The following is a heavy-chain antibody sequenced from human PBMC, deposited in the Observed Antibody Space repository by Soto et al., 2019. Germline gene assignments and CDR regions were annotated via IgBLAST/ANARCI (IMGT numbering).Heavy chain of an antibody. J-gene: IGHJ6*02. CDR3: ARIFGVVITSYYYYYGMDV. CDR2: IYYSGST. D-gene: IGHD3-3*01. CDR1: GGSISSSSYY. V-gene: IGHV4-39*01. Sequence: PSETLSLTCTVSGGSISSSSYYWVWIRHPPGKGLEWIGSIYYSGSTYYNPSLKSRVTISVDTSKNQFSLKLSSVTAADTAVYYCARIFGVVITSYYYYYGMDVWGQGTTVTVSS.